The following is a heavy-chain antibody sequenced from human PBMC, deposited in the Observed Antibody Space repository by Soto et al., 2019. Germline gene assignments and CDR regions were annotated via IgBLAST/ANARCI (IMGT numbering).Heavy chain of an antibody. CDR3: AKPLWGYYYGSGSYYNVDY. D-gene: IGHD3-10*01. J-gene: IGHJ4*02. CDR2: ISGSGGST. V-gene: IGHV3-23*01. Sequence: GGSLRLSCAASGFTFSSYAMSWVRQAPGKGLEWVSAISGSGGSTYYADSVKGRFTISRDNSKNTLYLQMNSLRAEDTAVYYCAKPLWGYYYGSGSYYNVDYWGQGTLVTVSS. CDR1: GFTFSSYA.